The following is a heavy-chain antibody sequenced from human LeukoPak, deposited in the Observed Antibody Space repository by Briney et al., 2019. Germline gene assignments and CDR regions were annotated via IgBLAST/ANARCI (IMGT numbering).Heavy chain of an antibody. V-gene: IGHV4-4*02. CDR2: IYHSGST. D-gene: IGHD6-13*01. CDR1: GGSISSSNW. J-gene: IGHJ5*02. CDR3: ARRATGGSSRNNWFDP. Sequence: SGTLSLTCAVSGGSISSSNWWSWVRQPPGKGLEWIGEIYHSGSTNYNPSLKSRVTISVDTFKNQFSLKLSSVTAADTAVYYCARRATGGSSRNNWFDPWGQGTLVTVSS.